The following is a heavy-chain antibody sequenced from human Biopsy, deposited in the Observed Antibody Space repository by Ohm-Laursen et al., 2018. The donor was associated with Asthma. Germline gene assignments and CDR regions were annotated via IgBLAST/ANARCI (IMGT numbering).Heavy chain of an antibody. J-gene: IGHJ4*02. V-gene: IGHV3-53*01. CDR2: IYSGGTS. D-gene: IGHD3-22*01. Sequence: SLRLSCAASGFAVSRDYMFWVRQAPGEGLEWVSVIYSGGTSQTADSVRGRFTISRDYSKNTLYLQMHSLRAEDTAVYYCARGDSSNWSHYYFDYWGQGTLVTVSS. CDR3: ARGDSSNWSHYYFDY. CDR1: GFAVSRDY.